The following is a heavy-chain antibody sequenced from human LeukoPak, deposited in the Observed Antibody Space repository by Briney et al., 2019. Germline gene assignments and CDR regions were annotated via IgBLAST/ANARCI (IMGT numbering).Heavy chain of an antibody. CDR2: ISDSGDYT. CDR1: GFTFSTCG. J-gene: IGHJ4*02. Sequence: PGGTLRLSCAASGFTFSTCGMSWARQAPGKGVQWVSSISDSGDYTYYADSVKGRFSISRDNSKNTLYLQMDRLRAEDTAVYYCAKDQRPRGNYGYFDYWGQGTLFTVSS. V-gene: IGHV3-23*01. D-gene: IGHD1-26*01. CDR3: AKDQRPRGNYGYFDY.